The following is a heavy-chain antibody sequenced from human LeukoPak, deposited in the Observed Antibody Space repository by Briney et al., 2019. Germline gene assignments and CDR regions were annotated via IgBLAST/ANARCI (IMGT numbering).Heavy chain of an antibody. CDR2: IIPILGIA. Sequence: ASVKVSCKASGYTFTSYYMHWVRQAPGQGLEWMGRIIPILGIANYAQKFQGRVTITADKSTSTAYMELSSLRSEDTAVYYCARPREVTTVTTRYDYWGQGTLVTVSS. CDR3: ARPREVTTVTTRYDY. J-gene: IGHJ4*02. D-gene: IGHD4-17*01. CDR1: GYTFTSYY. V-gene: IGHV1-69*02.